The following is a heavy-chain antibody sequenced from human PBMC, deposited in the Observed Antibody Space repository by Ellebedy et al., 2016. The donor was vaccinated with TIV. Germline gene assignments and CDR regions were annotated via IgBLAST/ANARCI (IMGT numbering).Heavy chain of an antibody. CDR2: ISSHDIT. Sequence: GESLKISXAASGFMFMNYAMTWVRQAPGKGLEWVSAISSHDITYYADSVKGRFTISRDNSKNALYLHMNSLRAEDTAVYYCARDLPHNIALHYWGQGTLVTVSS. V-gene: IGHV3-23*01. CDR1: GFMFMNYA. J-gene: IGHJ4*02. CDR3: ARDLPHNIALHY. D-gene: IGHD2/OR15-2a*01.